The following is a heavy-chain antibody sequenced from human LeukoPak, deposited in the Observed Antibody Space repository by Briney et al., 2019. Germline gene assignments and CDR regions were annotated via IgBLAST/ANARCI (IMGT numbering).Heavy chain of an antibody. V-gene: IGHV4-4*07. Sequence: SETLSLTCSVSGVSVTNHYWSWVRQPAGKRLEWIGRNYPTGDTIYNPSLKSRVTMSVDMSKNHLSLKLTSVTAADAAVYYCARDLTARGSFDYWGRGILVSVSS. D-gene: IGHD3-16*01. CDR3: ARDLTARGSFDY. CDR1: GVSVTNHY. CDR2: NYPTGDT. J-gene: IGHJ4*02.